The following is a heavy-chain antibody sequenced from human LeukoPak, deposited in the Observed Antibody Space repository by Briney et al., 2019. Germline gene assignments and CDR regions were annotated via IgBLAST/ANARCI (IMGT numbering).Heavy chain of an antibody. Sequence: PGGSLRLSCAASGFTFSAYAMNWVRQAPGKGLDWVSYISSSSSTIYYADSVKGRFTISRDNAKNSLYLQMNSLRAEDTAVYYCAREGPRGNSQFDYWGQGTLVTVSS. D-gene: IGHD2/OR15-2a*01. CDR2: ISSSSSTI. CDR3: AREGPRGNSQFDY. J-gene: IGHJ4*02. CDR1: GFTFSAYA. V-gene: IGHV3-48*01.